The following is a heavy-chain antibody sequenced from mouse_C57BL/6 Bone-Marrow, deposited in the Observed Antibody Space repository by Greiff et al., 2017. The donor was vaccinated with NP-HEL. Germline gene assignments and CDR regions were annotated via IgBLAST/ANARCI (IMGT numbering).Heavy chain of an antibody. CDR3: TREGLYSKAMDY. D-gene: IGHD2-5*01. J-gene: IGHJ4*01. CDR2: ISSGGDYI. V-gene: IGHV5-9-1*02. CDR1: GFTFSSYA. Sequence: EVMLVESGEGLVKPGGSLKLSCAASGFTFSSYAMSWVRQTPEKRLEWVAYISSGGDYIYYADTVKGRFTISRDNARNTLYLQMSSLKSEDTAMYYCTREGLYSKAMDYWGQGTSVTVSS.